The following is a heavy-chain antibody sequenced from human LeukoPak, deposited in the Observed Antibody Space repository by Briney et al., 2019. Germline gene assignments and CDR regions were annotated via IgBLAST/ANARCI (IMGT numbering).Heavy chain of an antibody. Sequence: PGGSLRLSCAASGFTFDNYAMQWVRQAPGKGLEWVSLISWDGGSTYYADSVKGRFTISRDNSKNSLYLQMNSLRAEDTALYYCAKGLVEDYYYMDVWGKGTTVTVSS. CDR3: AKGLVEDYYYMDV. J-gene: IGHJ6*03. CDR2: ISWDGGST. V-gene: IGHV3-43D*03. CDR1: GFTFDNYA.